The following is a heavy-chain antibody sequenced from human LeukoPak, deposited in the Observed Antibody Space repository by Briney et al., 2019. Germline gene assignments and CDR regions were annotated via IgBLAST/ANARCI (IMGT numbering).Heavy chain of an antibody. CDR1: GFTFSSYA. D-gene: IGHD3-22*01. J-gene: IGHJ4*02. V-gene: IGHV3-23*01. CDR3: RVLYYYDSSGYLSDY. CDR2: ISGSGGST. Sequence: PGGSLRLSCAASGFTFSSYAMSWVRQAPGKGLEWVSAISGSGGSTYYADSVKGRFTISRDNSKNTLYLQMNSLRAEDTAVYYCRVLYYYDSSGYLSDYWGQGTLVTVSS.